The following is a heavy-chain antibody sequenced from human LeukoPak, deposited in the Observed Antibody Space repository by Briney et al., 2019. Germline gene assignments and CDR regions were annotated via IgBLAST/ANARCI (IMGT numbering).Heavy chain of an antibody. Sequence: GGSLRLSCAASGFTFSSYAMHWVRQAPGKGLEWVAVISYDGSDKYYADSVKGRFTISRDNSKNTLYLQMNSLRAEDTAVYYCARGHDYGDYWGQGTLVTVSS. CDR3: ARGHDYGDY. CDR2: ISYDGSDK. CDR1: GFTFSSYA. J-gene: IGHJ4*02. V-gene: IGHV3-30-3*01.